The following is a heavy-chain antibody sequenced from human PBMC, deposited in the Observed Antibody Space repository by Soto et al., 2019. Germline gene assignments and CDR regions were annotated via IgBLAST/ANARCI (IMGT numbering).Heavy chain of an antibody. CDR2: VRNKANSYTT. D-gene: IGHD2-15*01. CDR1: GFTFSDHY. CDR3: VRILASGGTYYFDY. V-gene: IGHV3-72*01. Sequence: EVQLVESGGGLVEPGGSLRLSCAASGFTFSDHYMDWVRQAPGKGLEWIGRVRNKANSYTTEYAASVRGRFTVSRDDSKYSLYLQRNSLKTEDTAMYYCVRILASGGTYYFDYWGQGTLVTVSS. J-gene: IGHJ4*02.